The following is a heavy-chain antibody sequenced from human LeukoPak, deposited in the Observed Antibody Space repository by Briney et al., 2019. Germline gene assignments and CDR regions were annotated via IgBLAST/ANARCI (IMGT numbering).Heavy chain of an antibody. J-gene: IGHJ4*02. CDR3: ARGPSYGARCDYLDF. Sequence: GGSLRLSCAASGFTFYDHWMSWVRQDPGKGLEWVADIKKDGGEKNEVDSAKGRFTISRDNAKNSLYLEMNSLRVGDTAVYYCARGPSYGARCDYLDFWGQGALVTVSS. V-gene: IGHV3-7*01. D-gene: IGHD4/OR15-4a*01. CDR2: IKKDGGEK. CDR1: GFTFYDHW.